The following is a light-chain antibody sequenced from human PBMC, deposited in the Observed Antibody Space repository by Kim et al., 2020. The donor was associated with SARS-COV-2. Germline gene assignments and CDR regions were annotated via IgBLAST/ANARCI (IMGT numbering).Light chain of an antibody. CDR1: QSVSSN. CDR2: GAS. V-gene: IGKV3-15*01. CDR3: QQYNNWLT. Sequence: SVSPGEWATLSCRASQSVSSNLAWYQQKPGQAPRLRIYGASTRATGFPARFSGSGSGTEFTLTISILQSEDFAVYYCQQYNNWLTFGGGTKVDIK. J-gene: IGKJ4*01.